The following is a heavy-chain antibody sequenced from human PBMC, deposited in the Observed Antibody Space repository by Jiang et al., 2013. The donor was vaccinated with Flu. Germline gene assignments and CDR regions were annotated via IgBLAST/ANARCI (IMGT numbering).Heavy chain of an antibody. J-gene: IGHJ6*02. CDR2: IKSKTDGGTT. Sequence: AASGFTFSNAWMNWVRQAPGKGLEWVGHIKSKTDGGTTDYAAPVKGRFTISRDDSKNTLYLQMNSLKTEDTAVYYCTTDEGRDYYYYYGMDVWGQGTTVTVSS. CDR3: TTDEGRDYYYYYGMDV. V-gene: IGHV3-15*07. CDR1: GFTFSNAW.